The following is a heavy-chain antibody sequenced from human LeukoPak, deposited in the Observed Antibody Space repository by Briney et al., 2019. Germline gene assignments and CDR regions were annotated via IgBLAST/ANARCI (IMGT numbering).Heavy chain of an antibody. Sequence: PGGSLRLSCAASGFTFSNFAMTWVRQAPGKGLEWVSAITASHGLTYNTDSVKGRFTISRDNSQNTLHLQMNSLRAEDTAVYYCTQDPNGAYVGAFDPWGEGALVTVSS. V-gene: IGHV3-23*01. CDR1: GFTFSNFA. J-gene: IGHJ5*02. D-gene: IGHD4-17*01. CDR3: TQDPNGAYVGAFDP. CDR2: ITASHGLT.